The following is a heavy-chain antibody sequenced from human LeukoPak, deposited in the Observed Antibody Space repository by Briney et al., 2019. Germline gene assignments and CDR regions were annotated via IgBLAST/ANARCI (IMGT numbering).Heavy chain of an antibody. V-gene: IGHV4-39*01. CDR2: IYYSGST. D-gene: IGHD3-22*01. CDR1: GGSISSSSYY. Sequence: PSETLSLTCTVSGGSISSSSYYWGWIRQPPGKGLEWIGTIYYSGSTYYNPSLKSRVTISVDMSKNQFSLKLSSVTAADTAVYYCEAIVVVISGAFDIWGQGTMVTVSS. CDR3: EAIVVVISGAFDI. J-gene: IGHJ3*02.